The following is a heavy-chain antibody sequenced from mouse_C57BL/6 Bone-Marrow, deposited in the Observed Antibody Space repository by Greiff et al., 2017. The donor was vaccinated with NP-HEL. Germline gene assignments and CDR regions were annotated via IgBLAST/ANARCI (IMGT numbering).Heavy chain of an antibody. CDR3: GNYYGSSYGYFDV. Sequence: VQLQQSGPVLVKPGASVKMSCKASGYTFTDYYMNWVKQSHGKSLEWIGVINPYNGGTSYNQKFKGKATLTVDKSSSTAYMELNSLTSEDSAVYYCGNYYGSSYGYFDVWGTGTTVTVSS. CDR1: GYTFTDYY. V-gene: IGHV1-19*01. D-gene: IGHD1-1*01. CDR2: INPYNGGT. J-gene: IGHJ1*03.